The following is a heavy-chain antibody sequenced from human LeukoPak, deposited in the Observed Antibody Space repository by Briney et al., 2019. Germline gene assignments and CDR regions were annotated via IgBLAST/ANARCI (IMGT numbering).Heavy chain of an antibody. Sequence: SETLSLTCAVYGGSFSGYYWSWIRQPPGKGLEWIGEINHSGSTYYNPSLKSRVTISVDRSKNQFSLKLSSVTAADTAVYYCARGIYDFWSGSWFDPWGQGTLVTVSS. CDR2: INHSGST. CDR3: ARGIYDFWSGSWFDP. D-gene: IGHD3-3*01. CDR1: GGSFSGYY. V-gene: IGHV4-34*01. J-gene: IGHJ5*02.